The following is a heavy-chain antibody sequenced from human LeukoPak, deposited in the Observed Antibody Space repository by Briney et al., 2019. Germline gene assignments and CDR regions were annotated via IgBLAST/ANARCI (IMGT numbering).Heavy chain of an antibody. CDR1: GFTFSNAW. V-gene: IGHV3-74*01. J-gene: IGHJ4*02. Sequence: PGGSLRLSCAASGFTFSNAWMHWVRQAPGEGLVWVSRINSDGSSTSYADSVKGRFTISRDNAKNTLYLQMNSLRAEDTAVYYCAREAAAGRWESFDYWGQGTLVTVSS. CDR2: INSDGSST. CDR3: AREAAAGRWESFDY. D-gene: IGHD6-13*01.